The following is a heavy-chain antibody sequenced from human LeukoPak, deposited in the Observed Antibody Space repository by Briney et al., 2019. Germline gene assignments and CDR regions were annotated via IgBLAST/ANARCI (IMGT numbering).Heavy chain of an antibody. CDR3: ARDPPYDFWSGYYATPNGNSLNYYYYGMDV. CDR1: GYTFTGYY. D-gene: IGHD3-3*01. V-gene: IGHV1-2*02. CDR2: INPNSGGT. Sequence: ASVKVSCKASGYTFTGYYMHWVRQAPGQGLEWMGWINPNSGGTNYAQKFQGRVTMTRDTSISTAYMELSRLRSDDTAVYYCARDPPYDFWSGYYATPNGNSLNYYYYGMDVWGQGTTVTVSS. J-gene: IGHJ6*02.